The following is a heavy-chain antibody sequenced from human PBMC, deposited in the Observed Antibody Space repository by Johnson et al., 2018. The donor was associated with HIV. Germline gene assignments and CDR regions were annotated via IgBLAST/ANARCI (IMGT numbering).Heavy chain of an antibody. CDR2: IKQDASEK. CDR3: ARELYAILGAFDI. V-gene: IGHV3-7*03. D-gene: IGHD1-26*01. CDR1: GFTFSSYW. J-gene: IGHJ3*02. Sequence: VQLVESGGGLVQPGGSLRLSCVASGFTFSSYWMSWVRQAPGKGLECVANIKQDASEKYYVDSLKGRFTISRDNAKNSLYLQMNSLRAEDTALYYCARELYAILGAFDIWGQGTMVIVSS.